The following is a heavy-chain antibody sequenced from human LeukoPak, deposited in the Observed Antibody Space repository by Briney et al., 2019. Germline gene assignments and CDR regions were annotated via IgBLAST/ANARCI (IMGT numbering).Heavy chain of an antibody. J-gene: IGHJ6*02. CDR1: GFALSSHW. CDR3: ARNNGMDV. Sequence: GGSLRLSCAASGFALSSHWMTWVRQVPGRGPEWVGNVNRDGSETYYLDSVKGRFTISKDNAKNSLYLQMNSLRAEDTALYHCARNNGMDVWGQGPTVIVSS. V-gene: IGHV3-7*03. CDR2: VNRDGSET.